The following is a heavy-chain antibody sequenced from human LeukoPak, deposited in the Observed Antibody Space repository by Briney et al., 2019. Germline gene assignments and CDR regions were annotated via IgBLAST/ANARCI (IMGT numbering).Heavy chain of an antibody. V-gene: IGHV3-7*01. CDR3: ARDMYSSSWYYEGFAFDI. J-gene: IGHJ3*02. CDR2: IKQDGSEK. CDR1: GFTFSSYS. D-gene: IGHD6-13*01. Sequence: PGGSLRLSCAASGFTFSSYSMNWVRQAPGKGLEWVANIKQDGSEKYYVDSVKGRFTISRDNAKNSLYLQMNSLRAEDTAVYYCARDMYSSSWYYEGFAFDIWGQGTMVTVSS.